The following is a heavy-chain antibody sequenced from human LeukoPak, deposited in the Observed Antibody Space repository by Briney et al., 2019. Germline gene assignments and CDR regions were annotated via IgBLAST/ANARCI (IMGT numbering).Heavy chain of an antibody. D-gene: IGHD6-19*01. V-gene: IGHV3-23*01. CDR2: ISGSGGST. CDR1: GFTFSSYA. CDR3: ASRGGSGWPYYSDY. J-gene: IGHJ4*02. Sequence: GGSLRLSCAASGFTFSSYAMSWVRQAPGKGLEWVSAISGSGGSTYYADSVEGRFTISRDNAKNTLYLQMNSLRAEDTAVYYCASRGGSGWPYYSDYWGQGTLATVSS.